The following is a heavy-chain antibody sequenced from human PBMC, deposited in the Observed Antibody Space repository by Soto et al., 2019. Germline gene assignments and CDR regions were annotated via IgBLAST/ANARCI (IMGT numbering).Heavy chain of an antibody. CDR1: GFTFSDYY. CDR3: ARRRDFLDY. D-gene: IGHD3-3*01. CDR2: IGSGGGSI. V-gene: IGHV3-11*01. J-gene: IGHJ4*02. Sequence: QVQLVESGGGLVKPGGSLRLSCAASGFTFSDYYMTWIRQAPGKGLGWVSYIGSGGGSIYYAGSVKGRFTISSDNANSSLYLQMNSLRTEDTAVYYCARRRDFLDYWGQGTLVTVSS.